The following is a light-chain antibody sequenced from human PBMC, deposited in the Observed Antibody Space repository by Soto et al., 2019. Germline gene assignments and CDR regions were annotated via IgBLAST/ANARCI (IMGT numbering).Light chain of an antibody. J-gene: IGLJ2*01. Sequence: QSVLTQLPSVSGAPGQRVTISCTGSSSNLGAGYDVYWYQQLPGTVPKLLTYGDPNRPSGVPDRFSGSKSGTSASLAITGLQADDESDYYCQSYDSSLSGVVFGGGTKVTVL. V-gene: IGLV1-40*01. CDR3: QSYDSSLSGVV. CDR2: GDP. CDR1: SSNLGAGYD.